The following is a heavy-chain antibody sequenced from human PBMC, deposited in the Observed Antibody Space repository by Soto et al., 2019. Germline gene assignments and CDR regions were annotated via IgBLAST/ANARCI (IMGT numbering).Heavy chain of an antibody. V-gene: IGHV4-28*01. CDR2: IDSSGST. D-gene: IGHD6-13*01. Sequence: QVHLQESGPGLVKPSDTLSLTCAVSGYSIRTSSWWGWIRQPPGKGLEWIGYIDSSGSTYYSASLASRVSLQVDTSENQFSVQLNSVPAVDTCGYYCARKPRLAAAEFDYWGQGTLVTVSS. CDR3: ARKPRLAAAEFDY. CDR1: GYSIRTSSW. J-gene: IGHJ4*02.